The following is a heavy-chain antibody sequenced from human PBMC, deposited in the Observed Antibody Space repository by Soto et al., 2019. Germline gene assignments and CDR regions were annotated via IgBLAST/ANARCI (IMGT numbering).Heavy chain of an antibody. J-gene: IGHJ4*02. Sequence: SVKVSCKASGGTFSSYAISWVRQAPGQGLEWMGGIIPIFGTANYAQKFQGRVTITADESTSTAYMELSSLRSEDTAVYYCARVVSGWYGIFDYWGQGTLVTVSS. CDR1: GGTFSSYA. V-gene: IGHV1-69*13. CDR2: IIPIFGTA. D-gene: IGHD6-19*01. CDR3: ARVVSGWYGIFDY.